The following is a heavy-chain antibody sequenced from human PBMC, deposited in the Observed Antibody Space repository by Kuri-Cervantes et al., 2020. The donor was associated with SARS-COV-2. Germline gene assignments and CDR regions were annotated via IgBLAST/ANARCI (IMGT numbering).Heavy chain of an antibody. CDR1: GFIFSDYA. Sequence: GGSLRLSCEASGFIFSDYAIDWVRQAPGKGLEWVAIISYDGRNTKFADSVKGRFTISRDNSKNTLYLQMKSLRAEDTAVFYCAREGNEDAFETWGQGTRVTVSS. J-gene: IGHJ3*02. CDR3: AREGNEDAFET. V-gene: IGHV3-30*04. CDR2: ISYDGRNT.